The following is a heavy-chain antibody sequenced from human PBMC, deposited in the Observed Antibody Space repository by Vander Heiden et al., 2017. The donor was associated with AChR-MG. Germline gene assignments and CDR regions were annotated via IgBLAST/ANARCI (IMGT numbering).Heavy chain of an antibody. CDR2: MKGKGDGDTT. V-gene: IGHV3-15*01. CDR1: GFTFNNAC. J-gene: IGHJ4*02. D-gene: IGHD4-17*01. CDR3: TTDLGDYIWDY. Sequence: EVQLVESGGGLVKPGGSLRLSCAVSGFTFNNACLSWVRPAPGKGLEWVGRMKGKGDGDTTDYAAPVKGRFTISRDDSKSTLYLQMNSLKTEDTAVYYCTTDLGDYIWDYWGQGTLVTVSS.